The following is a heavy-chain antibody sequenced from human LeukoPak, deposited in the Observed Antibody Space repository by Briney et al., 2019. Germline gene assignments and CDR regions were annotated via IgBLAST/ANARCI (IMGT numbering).Heavy chain of an antibody. V-gene: IGHV4-4*02. D-gene: IGHD5-18*01. J-gene: IGHJ4*02. CDR1: GVSISSSNW. CDR2: IFHSGIT. CDR3: ARAGYKSGHGFDF. Sequence: SETLSLTCAVSGVSISSSNWWSWVRQPPGKGLEWIGEIFHSGITNYNPSLKSRVTLSVDKSKKQFSLKLNSVTAADTAVYYCARAGYKSGHGFDFWGQGTLVTVSS.